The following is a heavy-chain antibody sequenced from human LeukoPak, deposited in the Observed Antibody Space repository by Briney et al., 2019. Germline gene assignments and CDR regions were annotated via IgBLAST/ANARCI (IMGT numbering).Heavy chain of an antibody. CDR3: ARAGYSNPPIWYYYYYMDV. CDR1: GFTFSSYA. CDR2: ISYDGSNK. Sequence: GGSLRLSCAASGFTFSSYAMHWVRQAPGKGLEWVAVISYDGSNKYYADSVKGRFTISRDNSKNTLYLQMNSLRAEDTAVYYCARAGYSNPPIWYYYYYMDVWGKGTTVTVSS. D-gene: IGHD4-11*01. V-gene: IGHV3-30-3*01. J-gene: IGHJ6*03.